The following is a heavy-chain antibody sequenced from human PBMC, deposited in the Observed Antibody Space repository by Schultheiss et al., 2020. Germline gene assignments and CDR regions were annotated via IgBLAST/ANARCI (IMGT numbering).Heavy chain of an antibody. D-gene: IGHD6-13*01. V-gene: IGHV3-23*01. CDR2: ISGSGGST. CDR3: AKGIAAASYYYYGMDV. Sequence: GGSLRLSCAASGFTFSSYAMSWVRQAPGKGLEWVSAISGSGGSTYYADSVKGRFTISRDNSKNTLYLQMNSLRAEDTAVYYCAKGIAAASYYYYGMDVWGQGATVNGYS. J-gene: IGHJ6*02. CDR1: GFTFSSYA.